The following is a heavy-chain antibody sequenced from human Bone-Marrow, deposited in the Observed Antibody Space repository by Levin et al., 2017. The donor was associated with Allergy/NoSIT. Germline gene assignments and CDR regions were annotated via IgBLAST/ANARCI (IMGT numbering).Heavy chain of an antibody. CDR2: IYYSGST. J-gene: IGHJ3*02. V-gene: IGHV4-31*03. Sequence: SETLSLTCTVSGGSISSGGYYWSWIRQHPGKGLEWIGYIYYSGSTYYNPSLKSRVTISVDTSKNQFSLKLSSVTAADTAVYYCARGVLRYFDWLLLGAFDIWGQGTMVTVSS. CDR3: ARGVLRYFDWLLLGAFDI. D-gene: IGHD3-9*01. CDR1: GGSISSGGYY.